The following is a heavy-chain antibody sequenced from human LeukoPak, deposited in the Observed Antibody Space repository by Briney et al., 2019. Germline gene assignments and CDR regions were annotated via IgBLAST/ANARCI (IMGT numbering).Heavy chain of an antibody. CDR1: GISFSNYN. D-gene: IGHD5-18*01. V-gene: IGHV3-48*02. CDR3: VRAASGTRYGYYY. Sequence: GGSLRLSCAVSGISFSNYNMNWVRQAPGEGLEWISYITSSSGTIYYAESVKGRFTISRDNAKNSLYLQMNSLRDEDTAVYYCVRAASGTRYGYYYWGQGTLVTVSS. J-gene: IGHJ4*02. CDR2: ITSSSGTI.